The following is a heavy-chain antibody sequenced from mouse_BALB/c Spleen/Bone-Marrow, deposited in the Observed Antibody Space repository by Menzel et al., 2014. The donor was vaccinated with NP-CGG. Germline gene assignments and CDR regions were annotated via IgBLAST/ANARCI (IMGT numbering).Heavy chain of an antibody. J-gene: IGHJ4*01. CDR1: GFNIKDTY. D-gene: IGHD1-1*01. CDR2: IDPANGST. CDR3: ARSRDYGSSYYAMDY. V-gene: IGHV14-3*02. Sequence: EVKLVESGAELVKPGASVKLSCTASGFNIKDTYMHWVKQRPEQGLEWIGRIDPANGSTKYDLKFQGKATITADTSSNTAYLQLSSLTSEDTAVYYCARSRDYGSSYYAMDYWGQGTSVTVSS.